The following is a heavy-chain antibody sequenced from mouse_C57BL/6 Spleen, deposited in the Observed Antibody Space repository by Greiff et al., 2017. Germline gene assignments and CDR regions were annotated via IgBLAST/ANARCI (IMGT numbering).Heavy chain of an antibody. CDR1: GYTFTSYT. CDR3: ARSDYYGSSPAWFAY. D-gene: IGHD1-1*01. V-gene: IGHV1-4*01. J-gene: IGHJ3*01. CDR2: INPSSGYT. Sequence: QVQLQQSGAELARPGASVKMSCKASGYTFTSYTMHWVKQRPGQGLEWIGYINPSSGYTKYNQKFKDKATLTADKSSSTAYMQLSSLTSEDSAVYYCARSDYYGSSPAWFAYWGQGTLVTVSA.